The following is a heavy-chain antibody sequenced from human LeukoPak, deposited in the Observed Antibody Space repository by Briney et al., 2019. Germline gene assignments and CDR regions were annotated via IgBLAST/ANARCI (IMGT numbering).Heavy chain of an antibody. J-gene: IGHJ5*02. CDR2: INPSGGST. V-gene: IGHV1-46*01. CDR1: GYTFTSYY. D-gene: IGHD3-3*01. Sequence: GASVKVSCKASGYTFTSYYMHWVRQAPGQGLEWMGIINPSGGSTNYAQKFQGRVTITTDESTSTAYMELSSLRSEDTAVYYCARVRGVNYDFWSGYHTGVRSYWFDPWGQGTLVTVSS. CDR3: ARVRGVNYDFWSGYHTGVRSYWFDP.